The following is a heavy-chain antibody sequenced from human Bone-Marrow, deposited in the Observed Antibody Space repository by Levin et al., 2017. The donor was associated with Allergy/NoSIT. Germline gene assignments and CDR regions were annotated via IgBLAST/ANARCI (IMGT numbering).Heavy chain of an antibody. CDR2: ISYDANNK. V-gene: IGHV3-30*19. CDR3: GRGSGEVDY. CDR1: GFTFRSFG. D-gene: IGHD1-26*01. Sequence: GGSLRLSCAASGFTFRSFGMHWVRQAPGKGLEWISLISYDANNKYYADSVKGRFTISRDNSKDTLYLQMTSLRAEETAVYYCGRGSGEVDYWGQGTLITVSS. J-gene: IGHJ4*02.